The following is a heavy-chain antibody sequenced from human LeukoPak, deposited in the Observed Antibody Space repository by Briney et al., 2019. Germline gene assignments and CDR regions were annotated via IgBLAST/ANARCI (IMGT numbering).Heavy chain of an antibody. CDR1: GFTFTTFG. V-gene: IGHV3-30*02. CDR3: AKSRNSGTYGEGESFDI. D-gene: IGHD1-26*01. J-gene: IGHJ3*02. CDR2: IRNDGSRK. Sequence: GGSLRLSCAASGFTFTTFGMHWVRQAPGKRLEWVAFIRNDGSRKYYADSVKGRFTISRDNSKTTLFVQMNSLRPEERAVYYCAKSRNSGTYGEGESFDIWGQGTMVTVSS.